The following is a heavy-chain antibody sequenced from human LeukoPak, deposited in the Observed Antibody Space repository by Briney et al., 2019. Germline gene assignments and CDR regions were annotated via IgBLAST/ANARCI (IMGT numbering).Heavy chain of an antibody. V-gene: IGHV3-30-3*01. D-gene: IGHD3-3*01. CDR3: ARDLEYYDFWSGYDY. CDR2: ISYDGSNK. J-gene: IGHJ4*02. Sequence: GGSLRLSCAASGFTFSSYAMHWVRQAPGKGLEWVAVISYDGSNKYYADSVKGRFTISRDNAKNSLYLQMNSLRAEDTAVYYCARDLEYYDFWSGYDYWGRGTLVTVSS. CDR1: GFTFSSYA.